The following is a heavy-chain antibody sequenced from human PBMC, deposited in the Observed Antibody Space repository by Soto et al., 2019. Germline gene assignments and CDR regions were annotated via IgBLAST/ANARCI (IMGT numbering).Heavy chain of an antibody. V-gene: IGHV6-1*01. CDR1: GPSVSGKSAA. D-gene: IGHD6-13*01. CDR3: GTFLSTSSPHV. J-gene: IGHJ6*04. CDR2: TYYRSKWYN. Sequence: PSHTLSLTCAISGPSVSGKSAALNWIRQSPSRGLEWLGRTYYRSKWYNDYAVSVKSRITINPDTSKDQFSLHLNSVTPEDTAVYYCGTFLSTSSPHVWGERTTGAVAS.